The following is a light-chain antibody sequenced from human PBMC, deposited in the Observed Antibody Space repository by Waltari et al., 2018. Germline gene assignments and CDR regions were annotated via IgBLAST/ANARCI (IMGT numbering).Light chain of an antibody. V-gene: IGKV1-16*01. J-gene: IGKJ3*01. CDR3: QEYQSFPFT. Sequence: DIQMTQTPTSLSASVGDRVTIPCRASQDISNYLAWFQQIPGRAPKSLIYVASSVFGGVPSRFTGERSGTEFTLPITSLQPDDFATYYCQEYQSFPFTFGPGTTVDVK. CDR2: VAS. CDR1: QDISNY.